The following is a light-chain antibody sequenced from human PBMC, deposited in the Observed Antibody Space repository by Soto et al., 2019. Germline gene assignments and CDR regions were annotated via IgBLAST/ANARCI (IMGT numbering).Light chain of an antibody. CDR3: QSYDTSLSASGV. J-gene: IGLJ3*02. CDR2: DNT. V-gene: IGLV1-40*01. CDR1: SSNIGAHYD. Sequence: QSVLTQPPSVSGAPGQRVTISCTGSSSNIGAHYDVHWYQQLPGTAPRLLIFDNTNRPSGVPDRFSASKSDTSASLAISGLQAEDEADYYCQSYDTSLSASGVFGGGTKVTVL.